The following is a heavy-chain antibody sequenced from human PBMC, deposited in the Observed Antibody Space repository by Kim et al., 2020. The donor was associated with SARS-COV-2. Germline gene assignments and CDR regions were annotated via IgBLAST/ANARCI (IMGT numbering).Heavy chain of an antibody. D-gene: IGHD3-9*01. Sequence: SETLSLTCTVSGGSISSSSYYWGWIRQPPGKGLEWIGSIYYSGSTYYNPSLKSRVTISVDTSKNQFSLKLSSVTAADTAVYYCARSDVYYDILTGYSYYYYGMDVWGQGTTVTVSS. CDR2: IYYSGST. CDR3: ARSDVYYDILTGYSYYYYGMDV. J-gene: IGHJ6*02. CDR1: GGSISSSSYY. V-gene: IGHV4-39*01.